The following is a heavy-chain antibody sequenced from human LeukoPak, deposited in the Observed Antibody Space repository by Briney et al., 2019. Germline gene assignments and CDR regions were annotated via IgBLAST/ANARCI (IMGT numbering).Heavy chain of an antibody. Sequence: PSETLSLTCAVYGGSFSGYYWSWIRQPPGKGLEWIGYIHYSGSTNYNPSLKSRVTISVDKSKNQFSLKLSSVTAADTAVYYCARMTYDPHGVDVWGKGTTVTVSS. CDR3: ARMTYDPHGVDV. CDR1: GGSFSGYY. J-gene: IGHJ6*04. D-gene: IGHD5-12*01. CDR2: IHYSGST. V-gene: IGHV4-59*01.